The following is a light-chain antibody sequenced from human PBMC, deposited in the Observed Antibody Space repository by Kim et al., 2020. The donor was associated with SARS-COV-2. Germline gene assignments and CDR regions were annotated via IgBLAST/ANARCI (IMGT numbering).Light chain of an antibody. CDR2: ANN. CDR1: SSNIGADFD. CDR3: QSYDSSLSGWV. J-gene: IGLJ3*02. V-gene: IGLV1-40*01. Sequence: QSVLTQPPSVSGAPGQRVTISCTGTSSNIGADFDVHWYQHRPGTTPKLLIFANNNRPSGVPDRLSASKSGASASLVITGLQAEDEADYYCQSYDSSLSGWVFGGGTKVTVL.